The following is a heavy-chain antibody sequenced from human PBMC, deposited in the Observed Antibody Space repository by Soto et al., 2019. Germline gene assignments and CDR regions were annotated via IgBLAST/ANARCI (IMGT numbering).Heavy chain of an antibody. CDR1: GFTFNDFG. CDR2: LSHDGRNT. V-gene: IGHV3-23*01. Sequence: EVQLLESGGDLVQSGGSLRLSCEASGFTFNDFGMSWVRQTPGKGLEWVSTLSHDGRNTHYAASVEGRFTISRDNSKNTLYLQMGSLRAEDTAIYYCAKDAGNEESLFDYWGRGTLVTVSS. J-gene: IGHJ4*02. CDR3: AKDAGNEESLFDY.